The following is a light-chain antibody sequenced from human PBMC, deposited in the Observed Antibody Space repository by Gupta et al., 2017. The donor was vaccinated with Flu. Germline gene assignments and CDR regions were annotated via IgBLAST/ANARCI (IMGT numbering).Light chain of an antibody. V-gene: IGKV3D-20*01. Sequence: EIVLTQSPATLSLSPGERATLSCGASQSVSRSYLAWYQQKPGLAPRLLIYDASSRATGIPDRFSGSGSGTEFTLTISRLEPEDLAGYYCQQYGSSSWTFGQGTKVEI. CDR1: QSVSRSY. CDR2: DAS. CDR3: QQYGSSSWT. J-gene: IGKJ1*01.